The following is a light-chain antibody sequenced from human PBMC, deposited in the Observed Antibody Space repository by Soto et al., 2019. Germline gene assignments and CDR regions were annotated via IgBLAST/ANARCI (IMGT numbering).Light chain of an antibody. CDR1: QSVNRN. Sequence: EIVMTQSPATLSVSPGERATLSCRASQSVNRNLAWYQQKSGQAPRLLIWDASTGATGIPARFSGSGSGTEFTLTISSLQSEDLAVDYCQQYHRWPLTFGGGTEVEI. J-gene: IGKJ4*01. CDR3: QQYHRWPLT. CDR2: DAS. V-gene: IGKV3-15*01.